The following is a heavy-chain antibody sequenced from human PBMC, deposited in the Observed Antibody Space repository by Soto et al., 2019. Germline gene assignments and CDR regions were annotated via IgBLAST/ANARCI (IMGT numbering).Heavy chain of an antibody. CDR1: GFSFSDYF. Sequence: ASVKVSCKASGFSFSDYFMHWVRQAPGQGLEWMGIINPSGDSRNYAQKFQGRVTITRDTSTSTVYMDLSSLRYEDSGIYYCARGYTGSAGRFDPWGQGTLVTVSS. J-gene: IGHJ5*02. D-gene: IGHD2-2*02. CDR3: ARGYTGSAGRFDP. CDR2: INPSGDSR. V-gene: IGHV1-46*01.